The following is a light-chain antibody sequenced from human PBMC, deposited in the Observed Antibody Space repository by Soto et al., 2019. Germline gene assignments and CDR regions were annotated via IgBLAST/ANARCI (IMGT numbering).Light chain of an antibody. CDR3: HQYDSWT. CDR1: QSVTSS. J-gene: IGKJ1*01. V-gene: IGKV3-20*01. CDR2: GAS. Sequence: EIVLTQSPGTLSLSPGERATLSCRASQSVTSSLVWYQQKPGQAPRLLMYGASSRATGIPDRFSGSGSGTDFTLTISRLEPEDFAVYYCHQYDSWTFGQGTKVDI.